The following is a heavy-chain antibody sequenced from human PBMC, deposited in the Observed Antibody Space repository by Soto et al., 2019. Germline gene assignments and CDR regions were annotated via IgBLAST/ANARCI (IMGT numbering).Heavy chain of an antibody. CDR3: TKDEGDCSSISCEDALAY. CDR1: GFTFVYHG. J-gene: IGHJ3*01. CDR2: ISWDGTYT. V-gene: IGHV3-9*01. Sequence: EVQLVESGGGLVQPVRSLRLSCAASGFTFVYHGMHWVRQAPGQGLEWISGISWDGTYTGYADSVKGRFTISRDNAKKSQYLQMNSMRIEDTALYYFTKDEGDCSSISCEDALAYWGRGTIGTVS. D-gene: IGHD2-2*01.